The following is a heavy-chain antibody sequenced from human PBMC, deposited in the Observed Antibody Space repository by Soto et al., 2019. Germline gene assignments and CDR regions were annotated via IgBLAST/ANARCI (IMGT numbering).Heavy chain of an antibody. CDR3: AKEGGLSGSYYISSSYYFDY. Sequence: QVQLVESGGGVVQPGRSLRLSCAASGFTFSSYGMHWVRQAPGKGLEWVAIISYDGSNTYYADSVKGRFTISRDNSKNTRYLQMNSLRAEDTSVYYCAKEGGLSGSYYISSSYYFDYWGQGTLVIVSS. D-gene: IGHD1-26*01. CDR1: GFTFSSYG. J-gene: IGHJ4*02. CDR2: ISYDGSNT. V-gene: IGHV3-30*18.